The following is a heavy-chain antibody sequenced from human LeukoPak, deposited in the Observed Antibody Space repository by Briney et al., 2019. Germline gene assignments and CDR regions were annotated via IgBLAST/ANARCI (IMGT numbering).Heavy chain of an antibody. J-gene: IGHJ3*02. CDR1: GYTFTSYD. V-gene: IGHV1-8*01. Sequence: ASVKVSCKASGYTFTSYDINWVRQATGQGLEWMGWMNPNSGNTGYAQKFQGRVTMTTNTSISTAYMELSSLRSEDTAVYFCARGHTASNYDSSGYLSDIWGQGTMVTVSS. CDR2: MNPNSGNT. CDR3: ARGHTASNYDSSGYLSDI. D-gene: IGHD3-22*01.